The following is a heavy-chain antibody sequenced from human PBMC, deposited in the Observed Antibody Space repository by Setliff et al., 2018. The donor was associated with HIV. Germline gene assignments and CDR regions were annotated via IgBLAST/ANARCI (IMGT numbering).Heavy chain of an antibody. CDR3: ARGLTSRRGNWFDP. CDR1: GGSMSTYY. D-gene: IGHD3-10*01. J-gene: IGHJ5*02. V-gene: IGHV4-4*08. CDR2: IYTSGST. Sequence: SETLSLTCTVSGGSMSTYYWSWIRQPPGKGLEWIGYIYTSGSTNYNPSLRSRVTISVDTSKNHFSLRLSPVTAADTAVYYCARGLTSRRGNWFDPWGQGTLVTVSS.